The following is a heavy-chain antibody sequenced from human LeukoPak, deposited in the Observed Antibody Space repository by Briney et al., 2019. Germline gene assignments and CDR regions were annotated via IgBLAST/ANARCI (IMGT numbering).Heavy chain of an antibody. CDR1: GFTFSSYA. CDR3: AKGNIKQWLVAGYDY. J-gene: IGHJ4*02. D-gene: IGHD6-19*01. V-gene: IGHV3-23*01. CDR2: ISGSSGRT. Sequence: GGSLRLSXAASGFTFSSYAMSWVCQAPGKGLEWVSVISGSSGRTYYADSVKGRFTISRDNSKNTLYLQMNNLRAEDTAVYYCAKGNIKQWLVAGYDYWGQGTLVTVSS.